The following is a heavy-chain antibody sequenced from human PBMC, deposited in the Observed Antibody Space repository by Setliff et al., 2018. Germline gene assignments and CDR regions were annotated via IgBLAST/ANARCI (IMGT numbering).Heavy chain of an antibody. CDR1: GGSISSGDYY. V-gene: IGHV4-30-4*08. CDR2: IYYGGST. D-gene: IGHD3-22*01. Sequence: SETLSLTCTVSGGSISSGDYYWSWIRQPPGKGLEWIGYIYYGGSTYYNPSLKSRVTISVDTSKNQFSLKLSSVTAADTAVYYCATYSLAHYDSSGYYDYWGQGTLVTVSS. CDR3: ATYSLAHYDSSGYYDY. J-gene: IGHJ4*02.